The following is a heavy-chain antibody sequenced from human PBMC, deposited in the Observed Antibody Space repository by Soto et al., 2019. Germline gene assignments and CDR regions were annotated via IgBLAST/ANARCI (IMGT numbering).Heavy chain of an antibody. J-gene: IGHJ6*02. CDR3: VQTRCGGDCLQSYSSHSYYGLDV. V-gene: IGHV2-5*02. D-gene: IGHD2-21*02. CDR2: VYSDDDK. Sequence: QITLKESGPTLVKPTQTLTLTCTFSGLSLSTIGEGVGWIRQPPGKALEWLALVYSDDDKRYSPSLKSRLTITKDTSVNQVVLTMTNMGPVDTATYYCVQTRCGGDCLQSYSSHSYYGLDVWGQGTTVTVSS. CDR1: GLSLSTIGEG.